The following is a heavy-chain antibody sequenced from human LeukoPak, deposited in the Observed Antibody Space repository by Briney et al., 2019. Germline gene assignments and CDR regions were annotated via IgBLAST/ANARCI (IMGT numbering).Heavy chain of an antibody. V-gene: IGHV4-59*04. Sequence: PSETLSLTCTVSGGSISSYYWSWIRQSPGKGLEWIGSFYHSGSTYYNPSLQSRVTISIDTSKNQFSLKLSSVTAADTAVYYCAKLRVQNYGGNWGFDYWGQGTLVTVSS. D-gene: IGHD4-23*01. CDR1: GGSISSYY. CDR3: AKLRVQNYGGNWGFDY. CDR2: FYHSGST. J-gene: IGHJ4*02.